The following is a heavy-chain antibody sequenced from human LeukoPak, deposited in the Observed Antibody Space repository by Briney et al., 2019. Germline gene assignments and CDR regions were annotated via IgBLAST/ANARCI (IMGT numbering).Heavy chain of an antibody. CDR2: IYYSGST. V-gene: IGHV4-39*01. D-gene: IGHD3-3*01. CDR1: GGSISSSSYY. J-gene: IGHJ4*02. CDR3: ARNFWSNFYTGDYFDY. Sequence: SETLSLTCTVSGGSISSSSYYWGWIRQPPWKGLEWIGSIYYSGSTYYNPSLKSRVTISVDTSKNQFSLKLSSVTAADTAVYYCARNFWSNFYTGDYFDYWGQGTLVTVSS.